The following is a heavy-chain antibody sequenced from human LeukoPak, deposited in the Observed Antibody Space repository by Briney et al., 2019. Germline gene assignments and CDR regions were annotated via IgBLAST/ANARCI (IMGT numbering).Heavy chain of an antibody. Sequence: ASMKVSCKASGYTFTAYYIHWVRQAPGQGLEWMGWIDPNSGDTKYVEKSQGRVTMTRDTSFSTAYMALSSLRSDDTAMYYCARAMNSWFLLDLDYWGQGNLVTVSS. J-gene: IGHJ4*02. CDR3: ARAMNSWFLLDLDY. CDR2: IDPNSGDT. V-gene: IGHV1-2*02. CDR1: GYTFTAYY. D-gene: IGHD3-22*01.